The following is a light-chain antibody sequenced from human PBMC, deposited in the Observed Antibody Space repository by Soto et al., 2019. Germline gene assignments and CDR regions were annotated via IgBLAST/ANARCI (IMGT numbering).Light chain of an antibody. V-gene: IGKV1-8*01. CDR2: AAS. J-gene: IGKJ5*01. Sequence: AIRMTQSPSSFSASTGDRVTITCRASQGISSYLAWCQQKPGKAPKLLIYAASTLQSGVPSRFSGSGSGTDFTLTISCLQSEDFATYYCQQYYSYPPSITFGQGTRLEIK. CDR1: QGISSY. CDR3: QQYYSYPPSIT.